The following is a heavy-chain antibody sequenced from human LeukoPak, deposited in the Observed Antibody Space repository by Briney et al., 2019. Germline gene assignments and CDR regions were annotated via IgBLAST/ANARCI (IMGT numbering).Heavy chain of an antibody. J-gene: IGHJ5*02. Sequence: ASVKVSCKASGYTFTSYGISWVRQAPGQGLEWMGWISAYNGNTNYAQKLQGRVTMTTDTSTSTAYMELRSLRSDDTAVYYCARGEARYSLDSWFDPWGQGTLVTVSS. CDR1: GYTFTSYG. CDR3: ARGEARYSLDSWFDP. V-gene: IGHV1-18*01. CDR2: ISAYNGNT. D-gene: IGHD3-16*02.